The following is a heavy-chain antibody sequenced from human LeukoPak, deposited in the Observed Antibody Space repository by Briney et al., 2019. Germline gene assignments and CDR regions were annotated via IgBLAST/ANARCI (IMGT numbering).Heavy chain of an antibody. V-gene: IGHV3-30*18. J-gene: IGHJ4*02. D-gene: IGHD3-9*01. CDR2: ISYDGSNK. CDR3: AKGTYYDILTGYPGLGY. Sequence: GSLSLSCAASGFTFSSYGMHWVRQAPGKGLEWVAVISYDGSNKYYADSVKGRFTISRDNSKNTLYLQMNSLRAEDTAVYYCAKGTYYDILTGYPGLGYWGQGTLVTVSS. CDR1: GFTFSSYG.